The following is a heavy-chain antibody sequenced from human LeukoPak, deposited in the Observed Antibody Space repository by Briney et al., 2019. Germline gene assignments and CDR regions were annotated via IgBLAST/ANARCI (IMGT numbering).Heavy chain of an antibody. CDR3: ARDHNYAFDN. CDR2: IGIDSGNT. V-gene: IGHV3-48*01. J-gene: IGHJ4*02. CDR1: GFPFIEYS. D-gene: IGHD1-1*01. Sequence: GGSLRLSCTASGFPFIEYSMNWVRQVPGKGLEWISYIGIDSGNTKYADSVRGRFTISADKAKNSLYLQMNSLRVEDTAVYYCARDHNYAFDNWGQGTLVSAAS.